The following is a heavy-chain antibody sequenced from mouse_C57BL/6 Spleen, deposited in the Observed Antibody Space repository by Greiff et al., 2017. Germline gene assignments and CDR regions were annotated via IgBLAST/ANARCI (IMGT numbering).Heavy chain of an antibody. CDR2: IYPRSGNT. Sequence: VQLQQSGAELARPGASVKLSCKASGYTFTSYGISWVKQRTGQGLEWIGEIYPRSGNTYYNEKFKGKATLTADKSSSTAYMELRSLTSEDSAVYFCARLAIYYDYDGVYYYAMDYWGQGTSVTVSS. D-gene: IGHD2-4*01. J-gene: IGHJ4*01. CDR1: GYTFTSYG. V-gene: IGHV1-81*01. CDR3: ARLAIYYDYDGVYYYAMDY.